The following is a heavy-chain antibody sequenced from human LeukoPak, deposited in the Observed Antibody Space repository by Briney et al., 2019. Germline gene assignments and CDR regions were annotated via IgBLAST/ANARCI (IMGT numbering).Heavy chain of an antibody. Sequence: PSETLSLTCTVSGGSISSYYWSWIRQPPGKGLEWIGYIYYSGSTNYNPSLKSRVTISVDTSKNQFSLKLSSVTAADTAVYYCAGRGYSYGLYYYYYGMDVWGQGTTVTVSS. D-gene: IGHD5-18*01. CDR1: GGSISSYY. J-gene: IGHJ6*02. V-gene: IGHV4-59*01. CDR3: AGRGYSYGLYYYYYGMDV. CDR2: IYYSGST.